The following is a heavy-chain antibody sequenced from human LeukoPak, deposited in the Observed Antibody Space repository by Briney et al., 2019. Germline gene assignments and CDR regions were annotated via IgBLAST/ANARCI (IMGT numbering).Heavy chain of an antibody. CDR2: IWYDGSNK. Sequence: PGGSLRLSCAASGFTLSSYGMHWVRQAPGKGLEWVAVIWYDGSNKYYADSVKGRFTISRDNSKNTLYLQMNSLRAEDTAVYYCARDVVPAATAKPPPVPSPGDYWGQGTLVTVSS. V-gene: IGHV3-33*01. J-gene: IGHJ4*02. CDR3: ARDVVPAATAKPPPVPSPGDY. D-gene: IGHD2-2*01. CDR1: GFTLSSYG.